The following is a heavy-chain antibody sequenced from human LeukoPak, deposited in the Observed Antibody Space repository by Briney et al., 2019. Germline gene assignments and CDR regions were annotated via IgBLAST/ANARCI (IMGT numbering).Heavy chain of an antibody. CDR1: GFTFSSYS. Sequence: GGSLRLSCAASGFTFSSYSVNWVRQAPGKGLEWVSYISSSGSTIYYADSVKGRFTISRDNAKNSLYLEMNSLRAEDTAVYYCAELGITMIGGVWGKGTTVTISS. J-gene: IGHJ6*04. V-gene: IGHV3-48*04. CDR3: AELGITMIGGV. CDR2: ISSSGSTI. D-gene: IGHD3-10*02.